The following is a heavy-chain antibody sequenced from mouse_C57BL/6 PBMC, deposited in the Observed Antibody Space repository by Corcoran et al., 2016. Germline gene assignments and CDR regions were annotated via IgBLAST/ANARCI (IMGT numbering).Heavy chain of an antibody. D-gene: IGHD4-1*01. J-gene: IGHJ2*01. CDR2: IYPGDGDT. Sequence: QVQLQQCEAELVKTGASVKISCKASGYAFSRYWMNWVKQRPGKGLEWIGQIYPGDGDTNYNGKFKGKATLTADKSSSTAYMQLSSLTSEDSAVYFCARGGAGTSDYWGQCTTLTVSS. CDR3: ARGGAGTSDY. V-gene: IGHV1-80*01. CDR1: GYAFSRYW.